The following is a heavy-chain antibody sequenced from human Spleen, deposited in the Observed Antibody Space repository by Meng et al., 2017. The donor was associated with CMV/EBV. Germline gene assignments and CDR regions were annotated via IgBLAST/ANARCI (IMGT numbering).Heavy chain of an antibody. CDR2: TYYRSKWYN. CDR1: SSNSAA. J-gene: IGHJ6*02. D-gene: IGHD6-19*01. CDR3: ARVSPSNGPYYYGMDV. V-gene: IGHV6-1*01. Sequence: SSNSAAWNWIRQSPSSGLEWLGRTYYRSKWYNDYAVSVRSRLTINPDTSKNQFSLHLNSVTPEDTAVYYCARVSPSNGPYYYGMDVWGQGTTVTVSS.